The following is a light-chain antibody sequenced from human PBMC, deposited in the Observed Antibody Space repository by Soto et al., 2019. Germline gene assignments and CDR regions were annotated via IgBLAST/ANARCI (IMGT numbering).Light chain of an antibody. Sequence: DIQMTQSPSTLSASVGDRVTITCRASQSISSWLAWYQQKPGKAPNLLIYEASRLESGVPSRFSGSGSGAEFTLTISRLQSEDFATYFCQQYNSYPYTFGQGTKLEIK. J-gene: IGKJ2*01. CDR2: EAS. CDR3: QQYNSYPYT. V-gene: IGKV1-5*03. CDR1: QSISSW.